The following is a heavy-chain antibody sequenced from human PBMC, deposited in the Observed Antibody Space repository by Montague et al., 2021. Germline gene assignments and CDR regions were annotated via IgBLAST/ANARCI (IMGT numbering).Heavy chain of an antibody. CDR2: INPDGSAK. CDR3: VSVGE. J-gene: IGHJ4*02. CDR1: GFTFSSYW. D-gene: IGHD2-21*01. V-gene: IGHV3-7*01. Sequence: SLRLSCAASGFTFSSYWMSWVRQAPGKGLEWVANINPDGSAKRHVDSVQGRFTISRDNAKNSLHLQMNSLRAEDTAVYYCVSVGEWGQGTLVTVSS.